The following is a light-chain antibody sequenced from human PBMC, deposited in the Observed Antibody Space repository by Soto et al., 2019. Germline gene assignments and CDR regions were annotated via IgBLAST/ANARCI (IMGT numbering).Light chain of an antibody. CDR1: SGHSSYA. CDR3: QTWGSGTVV. Sequence: QPVLTQSPSASASLGASVKLTCTLSSGHSSYAIAWHQQQPEKGPRYLMKLNSDGSHSKGDGIPDRFSGSSSGAERYLTISSLQYEDEADYYCQTWGSGTVVFGGGTQRTVL. V-gene: IGLV4-69*01. CDR2: LNSDGSH. J-gene: IGLJ2*01.